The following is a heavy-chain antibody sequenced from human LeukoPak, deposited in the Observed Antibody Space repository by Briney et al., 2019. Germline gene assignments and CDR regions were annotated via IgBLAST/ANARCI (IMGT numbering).Heavy chain of an antibody. CDR2: INPSGGST. J-gene: IGHJ4*02. Sequence: ASVKVSCKASGYTFTSYYMHWVRQAPRQGLEWMGIINPSGGSTSYAQKFQGRVTMTRDMSTSTVYMELSSLRFEDTAVYYCARTYGSGSAYFDYWGQGTLVTVSS. D-gene: IGHD3-10*01. V-gene: IGHV1-46*01. CDR1: GYTFTSYY. CDR3: ARTYGSGSAYFDY.